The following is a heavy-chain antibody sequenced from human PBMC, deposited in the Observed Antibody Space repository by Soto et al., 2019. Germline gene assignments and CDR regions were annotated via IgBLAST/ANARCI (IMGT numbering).Heavy chain of an antibody. CDR2: ISHDGINK. V-gene: IGHV3-30-3*01. CDR1: GFSFSSYA. CDR3: ARDIYSSDYFVKWFEP. Sequence: QVRLVESGGGVVQPGRSLRLSCTASGFSFSSYAMYWFRQPPGKGLEWVAVISHDGINKHYADSVKGRVTVSRDNSNHSLDLQLKSPRGEDTAMYYCARDIYSSDYFVKWFEPWGQGTLVTVSS. D-gene: IGHD6-19*01. J-gene: IGHJ5*02.